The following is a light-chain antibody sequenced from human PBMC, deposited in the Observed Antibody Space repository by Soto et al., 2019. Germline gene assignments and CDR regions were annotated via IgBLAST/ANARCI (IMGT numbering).Light chain of an antibody. CDR3: QQRSNWPPPIT. CDR1: QGVSSY. CDR2: DAS. J-gene: IGKJ5*01. V-gene: IGKV3-11*01. Sequence: EIVLTQSPGTLSLSPGERPTLSCRARQGVSSYLAWYQQKPGQAPRILIYDASNRATAIPARSSGSGSGTDFTLTISSLEPEDFAVYYCQQRSNWPPPITFGQGTRLEIK.